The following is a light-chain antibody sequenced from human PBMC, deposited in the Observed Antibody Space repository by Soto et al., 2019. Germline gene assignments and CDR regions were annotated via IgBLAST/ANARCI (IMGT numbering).Light chain of an antibody. V-gene: IGLV2-11*01. Sequence: QSALTQPRSVYGSHGESVTISCSGTSSDVGSYNYVSWYQQYPGKTPKVMIYYGRERTSEFTVRFSGSKSGNTASLTISGLQAEDEAEYFCCSYSGSDSLLFGGGTKLTVL. CDR1: SSDVGSYNY. J-gene: IGLJ2*01. CDR2: YGR. CDR3: CSYSGSDSLL.